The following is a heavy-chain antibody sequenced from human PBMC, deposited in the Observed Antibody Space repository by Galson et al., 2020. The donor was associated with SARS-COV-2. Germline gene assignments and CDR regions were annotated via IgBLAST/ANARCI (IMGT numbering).Heavy chain of an antibody. CDR3: ARDLGDGYVDYYYYMDV. D-gene: IGHD5-12*01. V-gene: IGHV3-30*04. CDR1: GLTFSSYA. J-gene: IGHJ6*03. Sequence: GGSLRLSCAASGLTFSSYAMHCVRQAPGKGLEWVAVITYDGSNKYYPDSVKGRFTISRDNSKNTLYLQMNSLRAEDTAVYYCARDLGDGYVDYYYYMDVWGKGTTVSISS. CDR2: ITYDGSNK.